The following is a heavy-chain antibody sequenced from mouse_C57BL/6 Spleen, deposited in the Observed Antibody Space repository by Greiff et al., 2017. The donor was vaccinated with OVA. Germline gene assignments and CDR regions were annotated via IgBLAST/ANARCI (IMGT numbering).Heavy chain of an antibody. Sequence: QVQLQQSGAELVRPGASVTLSCKASGYTFTDYEMHWVKQTPVHGLEWIGAIDPETGGTAYNQKFKGKALLTADKSSSTAYMELRSLTSEDSADYYCTREGSNYGAWFAYWGKGTLVTVSA. CDR3: TREGSNYGAWFAY. CDR2: IDPETGGT. V-gene: IGHV1-15*01. CDR1: GYTFTDYE. J-gene: IGHJ3*01. D-gene: IGHD2-5*01.